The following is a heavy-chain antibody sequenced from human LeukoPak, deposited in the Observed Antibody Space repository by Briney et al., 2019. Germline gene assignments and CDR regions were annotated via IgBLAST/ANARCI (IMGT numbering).Heavy chain of an antibody. Sequence: GGTLRLSCAASGFTLSSYWMHWVRQAPGKGLVWVSRINNDGSSTNDADSVKGRFTISRDNAKNTLYLQMNSLRAEDTAVYYCARDLVVATGPDYWGQGTLVTVSS. CDR2: INNDGSST. CDR3: ARDLVVATGPDY. V-gene: IGHV3-74*01. D-gene: IGHD5-12*01. CDR1: GFTLSSYW. J-gene: IGHJ4*02.